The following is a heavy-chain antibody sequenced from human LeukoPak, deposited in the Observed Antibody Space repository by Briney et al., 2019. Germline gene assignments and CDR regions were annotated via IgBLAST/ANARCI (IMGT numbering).Heavy chain of an antibody. J-gene: IGHJ4*02. CDR1: GGSISSSNW. CDR3: ARLSVGYCSSTSCYSADY. V-gene: IGHV4-4*02. Sequence: SETLSLTCAVSGGSISSSNWWSWVRQPPGKGLEWIGEIYHSGSTNYNPSLKSRVTISVDTSKNQFSLKLSSVTAADTAVYYCARLSVGYCSSTSCYSADYWGQGTLVTVSS. CDR2: IYHSGST. D-gene: IGHD2-2*01.